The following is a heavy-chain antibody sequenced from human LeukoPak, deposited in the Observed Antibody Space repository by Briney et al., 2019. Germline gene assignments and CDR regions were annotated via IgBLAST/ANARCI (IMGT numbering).Heavy chain of an antibody. CDR2: IHRSGTT. J-gene: IGHJ3*01. D-gene: IGHD2/OR15-2a*01. CDR3: AKTRPGSNTFDL. Sequence: SGTLSLTCAVSGGSISSKSWWSWVRQAPGRGLEWIGEIHRSGTTNYSPSLTSRATISVDTSKNQISLKVDSVTAADTAVYYCAKTRPGSNTFDLRGQGTMVTVSS. V-gene: IGHV4-4*02. CDR1: GGSISSKSW.